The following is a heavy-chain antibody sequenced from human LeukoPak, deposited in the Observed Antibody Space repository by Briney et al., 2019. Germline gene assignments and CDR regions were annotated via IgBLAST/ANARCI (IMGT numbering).Heavy chain of an antibody. V-gene: IGHV3-48*03. CDR1: GLTFSSYE. J-gene: IGHJ6*03. Sequence: GGSLRLSCAASGLTFSSYEMNWVRQAPGKGLEWVSYISSSGSTIYYADSVKGRFTISRDNSKNTLYLQMNSLRAEDTAVYYCAKRAAAGHYYYYYYMDVWGKGTTVTISS. CDR3: AKRAAAGHYYYYYYMDV. D-gene: IGHD6-13*01. CDR2: ISSSGSTI.